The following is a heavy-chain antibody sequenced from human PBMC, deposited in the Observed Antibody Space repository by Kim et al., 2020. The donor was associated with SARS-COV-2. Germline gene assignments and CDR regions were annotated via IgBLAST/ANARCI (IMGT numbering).Heavy chain of an antibody. CDR3: ASYPGDASD. CDR2: T. V-gene: IGHV3-11*03. Sequence: TNYAGSGGGRFTISRDNAKNSLYLKMSSLRAEDTAVYYCASYPGDASDWGQGTLVTVSS. J-gene: IGHJ4*02. D-gene: IGHD7-27*01.